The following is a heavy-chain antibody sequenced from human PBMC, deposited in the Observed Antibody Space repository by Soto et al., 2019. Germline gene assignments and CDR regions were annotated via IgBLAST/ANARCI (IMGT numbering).Heavy chain of an antibody. J-gene: IGHJ4*02. Sequence: SETLSLTCAVYGGSFSGYYWSWIRQPPGKGLEWIGEINHSGSTNYNPSLKSRVTISVDTSKNQFSLKLSSVTAADTAVYYCARALLYCSSTSCSTYYYFDYWGQGTLVTVS. V-gene: IGHV4-34*01. CDR2: INHSGST. CDR1: GGSFSGYY. D-gene: IGHD2-2*01. CDR3: ARALLYCSSTSCSTYYYFDY.